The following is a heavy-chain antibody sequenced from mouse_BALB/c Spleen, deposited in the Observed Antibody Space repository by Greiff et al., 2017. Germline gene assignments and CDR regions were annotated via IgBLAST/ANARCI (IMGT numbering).Heavy chain of an antibody. V-gene: IGHV1-55*01. CDR3: ARGDYYGSSYQYFDV. CDR2: IYPGSGST. CDR1: GYNFTSYW. D-gene: IGHD1-1*01. J-gene: IGHJ1*01. Sequence: VQLQQPGAELVKPGTSVKLSCKASGYNFTSYWINWVKLRPGQGLEWIGDIYPGSGSTNYNEKFKSKATLTVDTSSSTAYMQLSSLASEDSALYYCARGDYYGSSYQYFDVWGAGTTVTVSS.